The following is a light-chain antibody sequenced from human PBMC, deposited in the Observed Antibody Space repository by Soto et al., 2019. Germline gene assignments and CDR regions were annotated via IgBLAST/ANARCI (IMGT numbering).Light chain of an antibody. CDR2: RNN. J-gene: IGLJ2*01. V-gene: IGLV1-47*01. CDR1: SSNIGRNY. CDR3: AAWDDSLTVV. Sequence: QSVLTQPPSASGTPGQRVTISCSGSSSNIGRNYVYWYQQFPGTTPKLLIYRNNQRPSGVPDRFSGSKSGTSASLAISGLRSEDEADYYCAAWDDSLTVVFGGGTKVTVL.